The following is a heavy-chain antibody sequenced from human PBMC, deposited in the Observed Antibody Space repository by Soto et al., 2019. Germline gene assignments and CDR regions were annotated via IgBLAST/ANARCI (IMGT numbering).Heavy chain of an antibody. V-gene: IGHV3-48*02. Sequence: PGGSLRLSCAASGFTFSSYSMNWVRQAPGKGLEWVSYISSSSSTIYYADSVKGRFTISRDNAKNSLYLQMNILRDEDTAVYYCARDHLTPYFSGYYIYRITDGMDVWGQGTTVTVSS. CDR1: GFTFSSYS. CDR2: ISSSSSTI. J-gene: IGHJ6*02. D-gene: IGHD3-3*01. CDR3: ARDHLTPYFSGYYIYRITDGMDV.